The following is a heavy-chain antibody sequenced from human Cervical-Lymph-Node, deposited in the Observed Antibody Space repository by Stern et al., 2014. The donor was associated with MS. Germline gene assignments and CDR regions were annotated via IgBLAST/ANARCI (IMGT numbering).Heavy chain of an antibody. D-gene: IGHD1-26*01. J-gene: IGHJ2*01. CDR3: KRLGNTGRYFDWYFDL. Sequence: QLVQSGAEVKKSGESLKISCKASGYTFNSDWIGWVRQMPGKGLEWMAIIFPADSDTRYSPSFQGQVTISVDKTNSIAYLEWTSLKASDTAMYYCKRLGNTGRYFDWYFDLWGRGTLVTASS. CDR2: IFPADSDT. V-gene: IGHV5-51*01. CDR1: GYTFNSDW.